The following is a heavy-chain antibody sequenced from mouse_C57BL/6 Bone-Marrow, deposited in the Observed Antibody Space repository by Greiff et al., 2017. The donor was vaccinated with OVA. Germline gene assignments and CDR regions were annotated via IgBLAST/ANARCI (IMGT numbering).Heavy chain of an antibody. V-gene: IGHV1-50*01. CDR1: GYTFTSYW. D-gene: IGHD1-1*01. CDR3: ARSLLRYCYAMDY. CDR2: IDPSDSYT. J-gene: IGHJ4*01. Sequence: VQLQQPGAELVKPGASVKLSCKASGYTFTSYWMQWVKQRPGQGLEWIGEIDPSDSYTHYNQKFKGKATLTVDTSSSTAYMQLSSLTSEDSAVYYCARSLLRYCYAMDYWGQGTSVTVSS.